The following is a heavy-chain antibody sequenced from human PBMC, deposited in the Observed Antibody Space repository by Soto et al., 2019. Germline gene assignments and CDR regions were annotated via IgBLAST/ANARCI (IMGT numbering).Heavy chain of an antibody. V-gene: IGHV3-23*01. CDR1: GFSFSSFA. J-gene: IGHJ6*02. CDR2: ISGSADST. Sequence: EVQLLESGAGFIHPGGSLRLSCAASGFSFSSFAMNWVRQAPGKGLEWVSIISGSADSTFYADSVKGRFTISRDNSKSTLYLQINSLRAEDTAVYYCAKTRGAMIYAISVSGMEVWAQGATVTLS. D-gene: IGHD2-8*01. CDR3: AKTRGAMIYAISVSGMEV.